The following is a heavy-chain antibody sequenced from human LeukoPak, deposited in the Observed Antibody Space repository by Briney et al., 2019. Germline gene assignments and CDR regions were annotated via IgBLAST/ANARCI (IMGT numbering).Heavy chain of an antibody. CDR3: ARGSVYFDS. V-gene: IGHV4-59*01. J-gene: IGHJ4*02. CDR2: ISYTGST. Sequence: PSETLSLTCTVSGGSISSYYVSWIRQPPGKGLEWIGYISYTGSTDYNPSLKSRVTISVDMFKNQFSLKVSSVTAADTAVYYCARGSVYFDSWGQGTLVTVSS. CDR1: GGSISSYY.